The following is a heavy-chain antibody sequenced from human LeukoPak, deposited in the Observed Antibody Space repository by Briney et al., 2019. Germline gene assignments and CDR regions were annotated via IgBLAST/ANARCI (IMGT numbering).Heavy chain of an antibody. Sequence: ASVKVSCKASGYTFTSYGISWVRQAPGQGLKWMGWISAYNGNTNYAQKLQGRVTMTTDTSTSTAYMELRSLRSDDTAVYYCARGPLRYFDWSNWFDPWGQGTLVTVSS. V-gene: IGHV1-18*01. J-gene: IGHJ5*02. CDR1: GYTFTSYG. CDR2: ISAYNGNT. D-gene: IGHD3-9*01. CDR3: ARGPLRYFDWSNWFDP.